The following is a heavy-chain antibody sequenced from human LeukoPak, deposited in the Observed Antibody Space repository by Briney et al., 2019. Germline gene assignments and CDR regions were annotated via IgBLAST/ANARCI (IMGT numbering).Heavy chain of an antibody. CDR2: IYYSGST. V-gene: IGHV4-59*01. Sequence: KPSETLSLTCTVSGGSISSYYWSWIRQPPGKGLEWIGFIYYSGSTNYNPSLKSRVTISVDTSKNQFSLRLSSVTAADTAVYYCARVSYYYDSSGYYTIIDYWGQGTLVTVSS. J-gene: IGHJ4*02. CDR3: ARVSYYYDSSGYYTIIDY. CDR1: GGSISSYY. D-gene: IGHD3-22*01.